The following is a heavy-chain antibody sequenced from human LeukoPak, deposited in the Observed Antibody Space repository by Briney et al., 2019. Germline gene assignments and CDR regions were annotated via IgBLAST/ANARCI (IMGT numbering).Heavy chain of an antibody. J-gene: IGHJ4*02. Sequence: PGGSLRLSCAASGFTYSTYSMNWVRQAPGKGLEWVSSISTSSSYINYADSVKGRFTISRDNSKNTLYLQMNSLRAEDTAVYYCAKVLDGDYDSSGYYHFIDYWGQGTLVTVSS. CDR1: GFTYSTYS. D-gene: IGHD3-22*01. CDR2: ISTSSSYI. CDR3: AKVLDGDYDSSGYYHFIDY. V-gene: IGHV3-21*01.